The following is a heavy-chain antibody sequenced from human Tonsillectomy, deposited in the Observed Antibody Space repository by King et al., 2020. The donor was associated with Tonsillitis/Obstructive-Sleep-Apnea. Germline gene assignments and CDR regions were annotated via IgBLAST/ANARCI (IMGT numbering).Heavy chain of an antibody. J-gene: IGHJ4*02. CDR1: GFTFSSYS. V-gene: IGHV3-48*02. CDR3: ARDRRLLWFGEADGGFDY. CDR2: ISSSSSTI. Sequence: QLVQSGGGLVQPGGSLRLSCAASGFTFSSYSMNWDRQAPGKGLEWVSYISSSSSTIYYADSVKGRFTISRDNAKNSLYLQMNSLRDEDTAVYYCARDRRLLWFGEADGGFDYWGQGTLVTVSS. D-gene: IGHD3-10*01.